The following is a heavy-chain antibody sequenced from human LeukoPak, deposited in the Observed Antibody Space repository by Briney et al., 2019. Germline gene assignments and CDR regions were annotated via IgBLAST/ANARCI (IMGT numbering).Heavy chain of an antibody. CDR2: MNPNSGNT. CDR1: GYTFTSYA. CDR3: TRGSVGAID. V-gene: IGHV1-8*02. J-gene: IGHJ4*02. D-gene: IGHD1-26*01. Sequence: ASVKVSCKASGYTFTSYAMNWVRQATGQGLEWMGWMNPNSGNTGYAQKFQGRVTMTRNTSISTAYMELSGLRSEDTAVYYCTRGSVGAIDWGQGTLVTVSS.